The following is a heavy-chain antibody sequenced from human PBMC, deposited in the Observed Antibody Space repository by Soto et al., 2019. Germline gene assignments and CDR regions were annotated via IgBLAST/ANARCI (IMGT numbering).Heavy chain of an antibody. J-gene: IGHJ6*02. D-gene: IGHD3-3*01. CDR2: IIPIFGTA. V-gene: IGHV1-69*06. CDR1: GGTFSSYA. Sequence: QVQLVQSGAEVKKPGSSVKVSCKASGGTFSSYAISWVRQAPGQGLEWMGGIIPIFGTANYAQKFQGRVTITADKSTSTAYMELSSLRSEDTAVYYCARGALNYDFWSGLEQYYYYGMDVWGQGTTVTVSS. CDR3: ARGALNYDFWSGLEQYYYYGMDV.